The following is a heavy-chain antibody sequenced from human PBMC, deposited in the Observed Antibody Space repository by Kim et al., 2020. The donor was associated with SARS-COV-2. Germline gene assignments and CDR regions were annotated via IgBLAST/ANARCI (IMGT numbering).Heavy chain of an antibody. CDR1: GFTFSSYG. D-gene: IGHD3-9*01. V-gene: IGHV3-30*18. J-gene: IGHJ6*02. CDR3: AKDTKYYDILTGYYPTKYYYYYYGMDV. CDR2: ISYDGSNK. Sequence: GGSLRLSCAASGFTFSSYGMHWVRQAPGKGLEWVAVISYDGSNKYYADSVKGRFTISRDNSKNTLYLQMNSLRAEDTAVYYCAKDTKYYDILTGYYPTKYYYYYYGMDVWGQGTTVTVSS.